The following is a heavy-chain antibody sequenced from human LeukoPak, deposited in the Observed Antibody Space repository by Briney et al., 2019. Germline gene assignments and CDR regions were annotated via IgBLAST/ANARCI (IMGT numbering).Heavy chain of an antibody. V-gene: IGHV3-7*03. Sequence: GGSLRLSCAASGFTFTNSWMSWVRQAPGRGLEWMAYIHPDESLKRYVATVKGRLTISTDNATSSPYMQMNSLRADDSAIYSCVRILGSDEGADFWGQGTLVTVSS. CDR2: IHPDESLK. CDR3: VRILGSDEGADF. J-gene: IGHJ4*02. D-gene: IGHD2-21*01. CDR1: GFTFTNSW.